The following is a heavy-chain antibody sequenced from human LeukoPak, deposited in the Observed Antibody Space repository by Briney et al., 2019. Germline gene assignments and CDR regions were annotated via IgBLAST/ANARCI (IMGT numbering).Heavy chain of an antibody. CDR1: RFTFSTYW. V-gene: IGHV3-7*04. Sequence: GGSLRLSCAASRFTFSTYWMSWVRQAPGKGLEWVANIKQDGSEKYYVDSVKGRFTISRDNAKNSLYLQMNSLRAEETAVYYCARDLLAGGVDYWGQGTLVTVSS. CDR3: ARDLLAGGVDY. CDR2: IKQDGSEK. D-gene: IGHD1-26*01. J-gene: IGHJ4*02.